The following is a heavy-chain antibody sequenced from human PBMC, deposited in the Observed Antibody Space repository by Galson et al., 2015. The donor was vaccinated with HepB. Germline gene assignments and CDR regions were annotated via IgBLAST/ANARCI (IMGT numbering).Heavy chain of an antibody. CDR2: ISYDGSNK. J-gene: IGHJ6*02. CDR3: AREEDGDGYSPPLQYYYYYYGMDV. CDR1: GFTFSSYA. D-gene: IGHD5-18*01. V-gene: IGHV3-30-3*01. Sequence: SLRLSCAASGFTFSSYAMHWVRQAPGKGLEWVAVISYDGSNKYYADSVKGRFTISRDNSKNTLYLQMNSLRAEDTAVYYCAREEDGDGYSPPLQYYYYYYGMDVWGQGTTVTVSS.